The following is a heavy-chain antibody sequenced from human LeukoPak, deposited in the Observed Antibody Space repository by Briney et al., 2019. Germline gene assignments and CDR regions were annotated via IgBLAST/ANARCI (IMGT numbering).Heavy chain of an antibody. V-gene: IGHV3-33*05. CDR2: ISYDVSGK. Sequence: GRCLRLSWAPAGFTVSSHGMHWGCQGPRKGLGWGAVISYDVSGKYYKGSVKGRFHLSRDNSQSTVYLQMNSLRAADTAVYYCAKRRTADTAMVTHYYGMDVWGQGTTVIVSS. D-gene: IGHD5-18*01. CDR1: GFTVSSHG. J-gene: IGHJ6*02. CDR3: AKRRTADTAMVTHYYGMDV.